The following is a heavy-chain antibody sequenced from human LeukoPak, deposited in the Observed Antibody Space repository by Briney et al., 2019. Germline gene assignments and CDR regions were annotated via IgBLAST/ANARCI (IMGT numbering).Heavy chain of an antibody. V-gene: IGHV3-21*01. CDR1: GFTFSSYS. CDR2: ISSSSSYI. Sequence: GGSLRLSCAASGFTFSSYSMNWVRQAPGKGLEWVSSISSSSSYIYYADSVKGRFTISRDNAKNSLYLQMNSLRAEDTAVYYCARVWLELRIHNWFDPWGQGTLVTVSS. D-gene: IGHD1-7*01. CDR3: ARVWLELRIHNWFDP. J-gene: IGHJ5*02.